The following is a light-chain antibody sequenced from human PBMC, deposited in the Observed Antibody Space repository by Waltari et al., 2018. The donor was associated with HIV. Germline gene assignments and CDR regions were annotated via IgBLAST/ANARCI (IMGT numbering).Light chain of an antibody. J-gene: IGLJ1*01. V-gene: IGLV2-14*03. CDR2: DVT. CDR3: CSYSLTRTLV. Sequence: VSGSPGQSITISCTGTRSDIGDYDFVAWYQQHPDNAPKLIIFDVTDRPSGVSTRFSGSKSGNTASLTISGLQPEDEADYFCCSYSLTRTLVFGSGTTVTVL. CDR1: RSDIGDYDF.